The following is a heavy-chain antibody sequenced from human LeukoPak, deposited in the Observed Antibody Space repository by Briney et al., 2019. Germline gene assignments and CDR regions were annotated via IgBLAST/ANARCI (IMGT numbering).Heavy chain of an antibody. D-gene: IGHD1-26*01. CDR3: AKKSGSYYYYYYYMDV. Sequence: GGSLRLSCAASGFTFSSYWMSWVRQAPGKGLEWVANIKQDGGEKYYVDSVKGRFTISRDNAKNSLYLQMNSLRAEDTAVYYCAKKSGSYYYYYYYMDVWGKGTTVTVSS. CDR1: GFTFSSYW. J-gene: IGHJ6*03. V-gene: IGHV3-7*01. CDR2: IKQDGGEK.